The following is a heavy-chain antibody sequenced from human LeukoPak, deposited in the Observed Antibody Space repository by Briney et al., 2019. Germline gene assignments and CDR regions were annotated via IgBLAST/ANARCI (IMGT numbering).Heavy chain of an antibody. J-gene: IGHJ3*02. Sequence: PGGSLRLSCAASGFTFSSYSMNWVRQAPGKGLEWVSSISSSSSYIYYADSVKGRFTISRDNAKNSLYLQMNSLRAEDTAVYYCARAEITFGGVIVSGNAFDIWGQGTMVTVSS. CDR3: ARAEITFGGVIVSGNAFDI. CDR1: GFTFSSYS. V-gene: IGHV3-21*01. D-gene: IGHD3-16*02. CDR2: ISSSSSYI.